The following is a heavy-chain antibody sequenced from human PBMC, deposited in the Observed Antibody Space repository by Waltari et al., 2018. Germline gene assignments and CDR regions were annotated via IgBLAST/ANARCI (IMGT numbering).Heavy chain of an antibody. CDR2: IIPIFGTA. V-gene: IGHV1-69*01. Sequence: QVKLVQSGAEVKKPGSSVKVSCRASGGTFSSYAIRWVRQAPGQGLEWMGGIIPIFGTANYAQTFRGRLTITADESTRTAYMDLSSLTSDDTAVYYCASDYCSSSSCYKVGDAFDIWGQGTMVAVSS. D-gene: IGHD2-2*02. J-gene: IGHJ3*02. CDR1: GGTFSSYA. CDR3: ASDYCSSSSCYKVGDAFDI.